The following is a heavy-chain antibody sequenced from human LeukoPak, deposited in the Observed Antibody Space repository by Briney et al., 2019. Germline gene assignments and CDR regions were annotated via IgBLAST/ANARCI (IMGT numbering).Heavy chain of an antibody. CDR2: ISAYNGNT. D-gene: IGHD3-3*01. CDR1: GYTFTSYG. V-gene: IGHV1-18*01. Sequence: ASVKLSCKASGYTFTSYGISWVRQAPGQGLEWMGWISAYNGNTNHAQKLQGRVTMTTDTSTSTAYMELRSLRSDDTAVYYCAGFWLMRGWFDPWGQGTLVTVSS. J-gene: IGHJ5*02. CDR3: AGFWLMRGWFDP.